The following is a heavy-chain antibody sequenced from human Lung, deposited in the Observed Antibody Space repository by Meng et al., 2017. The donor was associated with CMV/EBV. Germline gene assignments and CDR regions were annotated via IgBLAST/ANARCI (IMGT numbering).Heavy chain of an antibody. CDR1: GGSISSSNW. J-gene: IGHJ4*02. CDR2: IYHSGST. Sequence: GPGLGTPSGTRSPPCAFCGGSISSSNWWSWVRQPPGKGLEWIGEIYHSGSTNYNPSLKSRVTISVDKSKNQFSLKLSSVTAADTAVYYCARVVTALWGYYFDYWGQGTLVTVSS. D-gene: IGHD2-21*02. V-gene: IGHV4-4*02. CDR3: ARVVTALWGYYFDY.